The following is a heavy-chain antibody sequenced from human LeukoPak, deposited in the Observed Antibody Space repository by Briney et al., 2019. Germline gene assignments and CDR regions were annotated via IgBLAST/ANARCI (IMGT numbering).Heavy chain of an antibody. Sequence: SQTPSLTCTVSGGSISSGDYYWSWIRQPPGKGLEWIGYIYYSGSTYYNPSLQSRVTISVDTSKNQFSLKLSSVTAADTAVYYCAREIIRGYYFDYWGQGTLVTVPS. CDR2: IYYSGST. V-gene: IGHV4-30-4*01. CDR3: AREIIRGYYFDY. J-gene: IGHJ4*02. D-gene: IGHD3-10*01. CDR1: GGSISSGDYY.